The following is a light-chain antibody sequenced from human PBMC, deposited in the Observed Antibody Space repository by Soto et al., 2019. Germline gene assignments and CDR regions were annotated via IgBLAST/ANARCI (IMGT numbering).Light chain of an antibody. CDR2: GSS. V-gene: IGKV3-15*01. Sequence: EIVITQSPAALSVSPVERATLSCSASQSVSSNLAWYQQKPCQAPRLLIYGSSTRATGIPARFSGSGSGTEFTLTISSLQSEDFAVYYCQQYDNWPPITFGQGTRLEIK. CDR1: QSVSSN. J-gene: IGKJ5*01. CDR3: QQYDNWPPIT.